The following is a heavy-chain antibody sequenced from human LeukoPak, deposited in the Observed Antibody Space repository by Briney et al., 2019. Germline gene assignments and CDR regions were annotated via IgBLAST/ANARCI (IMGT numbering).Heavy chain of an antibody. CDR1: GFTFSSYW. CDR2: ISGGGTRT. D-gene: IGHD4-17*01. V-gene: IGHV3-23*01. J-gene: IGHJ4*02. Sequence: SGGSLRLSCAASGFTFSSYWMHWVRQAPGRGLEWVSIISGGGTRTYHIDSVKGRFTISRDNSRNTLYLHMNSLRDEDTAIYFCAKGHTDYGTGFDLWGQGTLVTVSS. CDR3: AKGHTDYGTGFDL.